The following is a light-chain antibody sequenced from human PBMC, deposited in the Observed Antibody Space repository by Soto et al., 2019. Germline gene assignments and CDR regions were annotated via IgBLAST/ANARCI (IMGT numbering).Light chain of an antibody. Sequence: DIQMTQSPSTLSASVGERVTLTCLASQSISNWLAWFQQKPGKAPKLLIYKASTVESGVPSRFSGSGSGTEFTLTISSLQPDDFATYYCQNYNSYSRTFGQGTKVDIK. CDR1: QSISNW. V-gene: IGKV1-5*03. CDR3: QNYNSYSRT. CDR2: KAS. J-gene: IGKJ1*01.